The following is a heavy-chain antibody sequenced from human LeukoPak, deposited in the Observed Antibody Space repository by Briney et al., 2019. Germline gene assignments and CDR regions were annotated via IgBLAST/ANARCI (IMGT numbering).Heavy chain of an antibody. J-gene: IGHJ3*02. CDR1: GGTFSSYA. CDR2: IIPIFGTA. Sequence: ASVKVSCKASGGTFSSYAISWVRQAPGQGLEWMGGIIPIFGTANYAQKFQGRVTITADKSTSTAYMELSSLRSEDTAVHYCASGILTGWSDAFDIWGQGTMVTVSS. CDR3: ASGILTGWSDAFDI. V-gene: IGHV1-69*06. D-gene: IGHD3-9*01.